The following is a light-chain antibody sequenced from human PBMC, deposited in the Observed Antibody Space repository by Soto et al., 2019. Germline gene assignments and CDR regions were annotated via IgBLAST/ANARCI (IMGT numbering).Light chain of an antibody. CDR1: SSNIGAGHD. J-gene: IGLJ2*01. CDR3: QSYDISLSAVV. V-gene: IGLV1-40*01. CDR2: GNI. Sequence: QSVLTQTPSVSGAPGQRLTISCTGSSSNIGAGHDVHWYQQLPGAGPKLLISGNINRASGVPDRFSGSKSGTSASLAITGLQAEDEADYYCQSYDISLSAVVFGGGTKVTVL.